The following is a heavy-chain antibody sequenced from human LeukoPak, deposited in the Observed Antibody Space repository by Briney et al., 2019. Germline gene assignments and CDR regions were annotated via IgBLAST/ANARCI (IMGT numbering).Heavy chain of an antibody. D-gene: IGHD5-12*01. CDR3: ARVVSEGRLEDSGCYYYYYMDV. J-gene: IGHJ6*03. Sequence: ASVKVSCKASGYTFTGYYMHWVRQAPGQGLEWMGWINPNSGGTNYAQKFQGRVTMTRDTSISTAYMELSRLRSDDTAVYYCARVVSEGRLEDSGCYYYYYMDVWGKGTTVTVSS. CDR2: INPNSGGT. CDR1: GYTFTGYY. V-gene: IGHV1-2*02.